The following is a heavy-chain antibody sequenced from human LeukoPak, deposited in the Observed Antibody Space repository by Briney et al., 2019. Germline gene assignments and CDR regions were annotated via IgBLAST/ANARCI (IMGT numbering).Heavy chain of an antibody. CDR3: AKGSYYDSSGSFYFDY. J-gene: IGHJ4*02. CDR2: IRNSGSGT. Sequence: GSLRLSCAASGFTFSTYTMSWVRQAPGKGLEWVSTIRNSGSGTYYADSVKGRFTISRDDSRNTLYLQMNSLRAEDTAVYYCAKGSYYDSSGSFYFDYWGQGTLVTVSS. V-gene: IGHV3-23*01. CDR1: GFTFSTYT. D-gene: IGHD3-22*01.